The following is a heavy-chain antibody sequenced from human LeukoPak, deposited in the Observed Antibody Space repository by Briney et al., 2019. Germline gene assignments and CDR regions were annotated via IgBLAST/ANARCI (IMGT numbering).Heavy chain of an antibody. V-gene: IGHV4-59*04. CDR1: GGSISSYY. D-gene: IGHD6-6*01. CDR3: VRSSSSIFDY. CDR2: IYHTGST. J-gene: IGHJ4*02. Sequence: TSETLSLTCTVSGGSISSYYWSWIRQPPGKGLEWIVNIYHTGSTYYNPSLKSRVTISVDTSKNQFSLKLSSVTAADTAVYYCVRSSSSIFDYWGQGTLVTVSS.